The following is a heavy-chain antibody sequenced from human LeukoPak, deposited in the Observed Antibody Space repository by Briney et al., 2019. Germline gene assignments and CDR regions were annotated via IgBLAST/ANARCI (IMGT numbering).Heavy chain of an antibody. CDR3: VRTAGYFDY. J-gene: IGHJ4*02. Sequence: SETLSLTCTVYGGSNSSSSHYWGWIRQPPVKGLEWIGSIHYSENTYYNPSLKSRVTISVDTSKNQFSLKLSSLTAADTAVYYCVRTAGYFDYWGQGTLVTVSS. CDR2: IHYSENT. CDR1: GGSNSSSSHY. V-gene: IGHV4-39*01. D-gene: IGHD6-25*01.